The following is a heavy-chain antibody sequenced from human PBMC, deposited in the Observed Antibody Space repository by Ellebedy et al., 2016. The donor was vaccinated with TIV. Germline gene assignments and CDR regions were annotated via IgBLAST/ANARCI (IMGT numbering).Heavy chain of an antibody. J-gene: IGHJ4*02. CDR1: GFTFSSYG. D-gene: IGHD3-9*01. CDR3: ARGSPFDWLLPRSEEIDD. CDR2: IWYDGSNK. V-gene: IGHV3-33*08. Sequence: GESLKISCAASGFTFSSYGMHWVRQAPGKGLEWVAVIWYDGSNKYYADSVKGRFTISRDNSKNTLYLQMNSLRAEDTAVYYCARGSPFDWLLPRSEEIDDWGQGTLVTVSS.